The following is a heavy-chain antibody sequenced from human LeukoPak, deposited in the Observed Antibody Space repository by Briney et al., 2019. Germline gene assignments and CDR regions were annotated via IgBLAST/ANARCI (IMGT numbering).Heavy chain of an antibody. V-gene: IGHV4-59*08. CDR3: ARRENGDPYYYGMDV. J-gene: IGHJ6*02. CDR1: GGSISSYY. Sequence: PSETLSLTCTVSGGSISSYYWSWIRQPPGKGLEWIVYIYYSGSTNYNPSLKSRVTISVDTSKNQFSLKLGSVTAADTAVYYCARRENGDPYYYGMDVWGQGTTVTVSS. CDR2: IYYSGST. D-gene: IGHD4-17*01.